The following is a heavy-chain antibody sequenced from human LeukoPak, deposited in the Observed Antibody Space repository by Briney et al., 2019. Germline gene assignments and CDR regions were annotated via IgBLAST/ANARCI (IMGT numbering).Heavy chain of an antibody. CDR3: ARIHRYCSGGACYVLDN. CDR1: GGSISSSNW. D-gene: IGHD2-15*01. CDR2: IYHSGST. V-gene: IGHV4-4*02. J-gene: IGHJ4*02. Sequence: SGTLSLTCAVSGGSISSSNWWSWVRQPPGKGLEWIGEIYHSGSTNYNPSLKSRVTISVDKSKNQFSLKLSSVTAADTAVYYCARIHRYCSGGACYVLDNWGQGTLVAVSS.